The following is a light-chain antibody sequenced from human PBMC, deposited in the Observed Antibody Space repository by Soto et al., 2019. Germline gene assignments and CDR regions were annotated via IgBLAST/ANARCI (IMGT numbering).Light chain of an antibody. J-gene: IGKJ1*01. V-gene: IGKV1-5*03. CDR2: KAS. CDR3: QHYNSYSEA. Sequence: DIQMTQSPSTLSASVGDRVTITCRASQSFNTWLAWYQQKPGKAPNLLIYKASTLKSGVPSRFSGSGSGTEFTLTISSLQPDDFATYYCQHYNSYSEAFGQGTKVDIK. CDR1: QSFNTW.